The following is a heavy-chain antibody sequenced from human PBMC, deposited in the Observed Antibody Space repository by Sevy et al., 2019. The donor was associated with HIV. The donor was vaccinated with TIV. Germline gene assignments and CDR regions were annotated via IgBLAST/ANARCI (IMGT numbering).Heavy chain of an antibody. CDR3: ANAYSGSYSHSYLYALDV. CDR1: GFTLNSYW. CDR2: IKQDGSVR. Sequence: GGSLRLSCVASGFTLNSYWMSWVRQAPGKGLEWVANIKQDGSVRYYVDSVKGRFTISRDNSKNTVYLEMNSLRNEDTAIYFCANAYSGSYSHSYLYALDVWGQGTTVTVSS. V-gene: IGHV3-7*01. D-gene: IGHD1-26*01. J-gene: IGHJ6*02.